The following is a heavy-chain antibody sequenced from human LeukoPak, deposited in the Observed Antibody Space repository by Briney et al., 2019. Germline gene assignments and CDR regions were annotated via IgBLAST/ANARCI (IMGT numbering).Heavy chain of an antibody. Sequence: SETLSLTCSVSGYSISSGYYWGWIRQPPGKGLEWIGSIYHSGNAYYNPSLKSRVTISVDTSKNQFSLKLSSVTAADTAVYYCARALPWGIVVVPAAIPGWFDPWGQGTLVTVSS. CDR2: IYHSGNA. CDR3: ARALPWGIVVVPAAIPGWFDP. V-gene: IGHV4-38-2*02. J-gene: IGHJ5*02. D-gene: IGHD2-2*02. CDR1: GYSISSGYY.